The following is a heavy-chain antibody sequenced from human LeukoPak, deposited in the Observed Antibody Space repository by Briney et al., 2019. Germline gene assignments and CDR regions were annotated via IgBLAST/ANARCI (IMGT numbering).Heavy chain of an antibody. V-gene: IGHV3-48*03. J-gene: IGHJ3*02. Sequence: GGSLRLSCAASGFTFSSYPMNWVRQAPGRGLEWVSYISGSDNTRSYADSVKGRFTISRDNAKSSLSLQMNSLRAEDTAVYYCARRAAAGHLDGFDIWGQGTLITVSS. D-gene: IGHD6-13*01. CDR2: ISGSDNTR. CDR1: GFTFSSYP. CDR3: ARRAAAGHLDGFDI.